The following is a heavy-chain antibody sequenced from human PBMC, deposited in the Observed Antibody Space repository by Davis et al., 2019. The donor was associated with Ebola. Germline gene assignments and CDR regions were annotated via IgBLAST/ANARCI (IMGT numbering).Heavy chain of an antibody. D-gene: IGHD3-3*01. CDR2: ISGSGGST. CDR1: GFTLSSYA. V-gene: IGHV3-23*01. J-gene: IGHJ3*02. Sequence: GESLNISCAASGFTLSSYAMSWVRQAPGKGLEWVSAISGSGGSTYYADSVKGRFTISRDNSKNTLYLQMNSLRAEDTAIYYCAKDKNYDFWSGYPQDAFDIWGQGTMVTVSS. CDR3: AKDKNYDFWSGYPQDAFDI.